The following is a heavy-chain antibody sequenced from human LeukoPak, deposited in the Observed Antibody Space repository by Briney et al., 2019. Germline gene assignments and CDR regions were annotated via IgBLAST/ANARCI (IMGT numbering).Heavy chain of an antibody. CDR2: ISYDGSNK. CDR1: GFTFSSYG. D-gene: IGHD1-26*01. CDR3: AKSLVGARPPDY. J-gene: IGHJ4*02. Sequence: GRSLRLSCAASGFTFSSYGMHWVRQAPGKGLEWVAVISYDGSNKYYADSVKGRFTISRDNSKNTLYLQMNSLRAEDTAVYYCAKSLVGARPPDYWGQGTLVTVSS. V-gene: IGHV3-30*18.